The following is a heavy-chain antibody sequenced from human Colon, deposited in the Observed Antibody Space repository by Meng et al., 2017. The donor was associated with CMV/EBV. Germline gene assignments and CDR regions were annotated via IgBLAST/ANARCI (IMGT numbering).Heavy chain of an antibody. CDR2: ISASATGS. Sequence: GESLKISCAASGFIFSDYAMAWVRQAPGEGLEWVSVISASATGSYYADSVKGRFAISRDNSKNALYLEMNSLRAEDTAVYFCAKASYDYGSGSSFDYWGQGTLVTVSS. CDR3: AKASYDYGSGSSFDY. V-gene: IGHV3-23*01. CDR1: GFIFSDYA. J-gene: IGHJ4*02. D-gene: IGHD3-10*01.